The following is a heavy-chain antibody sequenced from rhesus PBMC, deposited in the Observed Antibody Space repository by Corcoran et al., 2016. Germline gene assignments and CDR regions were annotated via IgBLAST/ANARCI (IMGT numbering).Heavy chain of an antibody. Sequence: QVQLQESGPGLVRPSETLSLTCPVSGGSISSSNGRTWIRQPPGPGMGWIGYISGSSGTTYYNPSLKRRVTSSTDTSKNQFSRKLSSVTAADTAVYYCARDTPRRGYSYGLDSWGQGVVVTVSS. J-gene: IGHJ6*01. V-gene: IGHV4-65*01. CDR3: ARDTPRRGYSYGLDS. CDR2: ISGSSGTT. D-gene: IGHD2-33*01. CDR1: GGSISSSNG.